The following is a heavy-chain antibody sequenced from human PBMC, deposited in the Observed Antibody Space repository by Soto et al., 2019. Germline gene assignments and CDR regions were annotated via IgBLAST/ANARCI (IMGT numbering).Heavy chain of an antibody. J-gene: IGHJ5*02. CDR1: GGSISSSSYY. V-gene: IGHV4-39*01. D-gene: IGHD2-15*01. CDR2: IYYSGST. CDR3: ARQRRSVAVVDWFDP. Sequence: QLQLQESGPGLVKPSETLSLTCTVSGGSISSSSYYWGWIRQPPGKGLEWIGSIYYSGSTYYNPSLKSRVTISVDTSKNQFSLKLSSVTAADTAVYYCARQRRSVAVVDWFDPWGQGTLVTVSS.